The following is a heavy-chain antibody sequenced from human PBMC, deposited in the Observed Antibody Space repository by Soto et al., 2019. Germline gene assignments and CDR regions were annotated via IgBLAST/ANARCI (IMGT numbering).Heavy chain of an antibody. CDR1: GQSFSGHS. J-gene: IGHJ4*02. CDR3: ARGSGIVALPGELEDVNYDY. Sequence: QVQLQQWGAGLVKPSETLSLSCAVYGQSFSGHSWAWIRQPPGKGLEWIGEINESGSTYYNPSLKSRVTISTDTSKNTFSLKLSSVSAADTAGYFCARGSGIVALPGELEDVNYDYWCQGTLVNVSS. V-gene: IGHV4-34*01. D-gene: IGHD1-1*01. CDR2: INESGST.